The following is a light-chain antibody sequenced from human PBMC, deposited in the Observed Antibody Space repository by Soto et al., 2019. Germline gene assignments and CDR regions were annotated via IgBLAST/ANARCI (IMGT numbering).Light chain of an antibody. J-gene: IGKJ1*01. CDR2: GAS. CDR1: QSVSSSY. CDR3: QHYGSSPGT. V-gene: IGKV3-20*01. Sequence: EIVLTQSPGTLSLSPGERATLSCRASQSVSSSYLAWYQQKPGQAPRLLIYGASSRATGIPDRFSGSGSGTDFTLTISRLEPEDFAVFYCQHYGSSPGTFGQGTKVXIK.